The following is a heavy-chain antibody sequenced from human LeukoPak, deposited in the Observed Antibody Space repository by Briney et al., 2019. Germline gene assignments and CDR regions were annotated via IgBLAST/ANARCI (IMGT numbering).Heavy chain of an antibody. J-gene: IGHJ5*02. V-gene: IGHV1-46*01. D-gene: IGHD1-7*01. CDR2: INPSGGST. CDR1: GYTFTSYY. Sequence: ASVKVSCKASGYTFTSYYMHWVRQAPGQGLEWMGIINPSGGSTSYAQKFQGRVTMTEDTSTDTAYMELSSLRSEDTAVYYCARDRYLPELHRGWFDPWGQGILVTVSS. CDR3: ARDRYLPELHRGWFDP.